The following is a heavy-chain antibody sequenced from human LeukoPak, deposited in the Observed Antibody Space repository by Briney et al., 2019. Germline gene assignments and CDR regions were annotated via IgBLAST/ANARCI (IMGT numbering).Heavy chain of an antibody. J-gene: IGHJ4*02. Sequence: PGGSLRLSCAASGFTFSSYSMNWVRQAPGKGLEWVSSISSSSSYIYYADSVKGRFTISRDNAKNSLHLQMNSLRDEDTAVYYCAREYSSSSGKALDYWGQGTLVTVSS. CDR2: ISSSSSYI. V-gene: IGHV3-21*01. CDR1: GFTFSSYS. D-gene: IGHD6-6*01. CDR3: AREYSSSSGKALDY.